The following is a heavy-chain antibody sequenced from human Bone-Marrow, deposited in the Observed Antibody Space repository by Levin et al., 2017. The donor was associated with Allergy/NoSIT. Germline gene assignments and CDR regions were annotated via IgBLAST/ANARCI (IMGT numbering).Heavy chain of an antibody. Sequence: AGGSLRLSCTASGFTFNKFGLTWVRQAPGKGLEWVASIGGSGIDSSYADSVRGRFTITRDMNMVFLQMDRLRVEDTANYYCAKDPMWDRYNFDMDVWGQGTAVIVSS. CDR3: AKDPMWDRYNFDMDV. CDR2: IGGSGIDS. J-gene: IGHJ6*02. CDR1: GFTFNKFG. V-gene: IGHV3-23*01. D-gene: IGHD1-26*01.